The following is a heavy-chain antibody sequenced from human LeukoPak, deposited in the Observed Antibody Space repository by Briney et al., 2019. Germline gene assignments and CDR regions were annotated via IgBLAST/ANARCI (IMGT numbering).Heavy chain of an antibody. CDR3: AKRPVVATFDY. D-gene: IGHD2-15*01. Sequence: PSETLSLTCTVSGGSISGYYWSWVRQPPGKGLEWIGFIHYIGITNYNPSLKSRVTISLDMSKNQFSLRLTSVTTADTAVYYCAKRPVVATFDYWGQGTLVTVPS. CDR1: GGSISGYY. J-gene: IGHJ4*02. CDR2: IHYIGIT. V-gene: IGHV4-59*01.